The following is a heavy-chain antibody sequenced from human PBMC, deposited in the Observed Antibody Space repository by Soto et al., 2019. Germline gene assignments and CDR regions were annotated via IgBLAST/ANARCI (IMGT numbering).Heavy chain of an antibody. CDR2: INAGNGNT. CDR3: ALTYYYDSSGYYCLDY. J-gene: IGHJ4*02. V-gene: IGHV1-3*01. Sequence: ASVKVSCKASGYTFTGYAMHWVRQAPGQRLEWMGWINAGNGNTKYSQKFQGRVTITRDTSASTAYMELSSLRSEDTAVYYCALTYYYDSSGYYCLDYWGQGTLVTVSS. CDR1: GYTFTGYA. D-gene: IGHD3-22*01.